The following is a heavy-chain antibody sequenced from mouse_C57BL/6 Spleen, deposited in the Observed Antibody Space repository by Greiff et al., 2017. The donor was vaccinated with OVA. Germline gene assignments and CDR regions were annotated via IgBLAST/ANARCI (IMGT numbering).Heavy chain of an antibody. CDR1: GFTFSSYS. CDR2: ISDGGSYT. J-gene: IGHJ1*03. CDR3: ARGDGYYPDWYFDD. D-gene: IGHD2-3*01. V-gene: IGHV5-4*01. Sequence: EVQVVESGGGLVKPGGSLKLSCAASGFTFSSYSMSWVRQTPEQRLEWVATISDGGSYTYYPDNVKGRFTISRDNAKNNLYMQMSHLKSEDTAMDYCARGDGYYPDWYFDDWGTGTTVTVSS.